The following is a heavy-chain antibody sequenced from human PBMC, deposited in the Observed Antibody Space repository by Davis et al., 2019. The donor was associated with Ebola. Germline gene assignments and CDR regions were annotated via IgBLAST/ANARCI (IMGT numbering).Heavy chain of an antibody. CDR3: AKGEKSGYQFEY. CDR1: GFTFSNFA. D-gene: IGHD3-3*01. J-gene: IGHJ4*02. Sequence: SLRLSCAASGFTFSNFAMSWVRQAPGRGLEWVSAISGGGSTTYYAESVKGRFTISRDNSENTLYLEMNSLRAEDTAVYYCAKGEKSGYQFEYWGQGTLVIVSS. V-gene: IGHV3-23*01. CDR2: ISGGGSTT.